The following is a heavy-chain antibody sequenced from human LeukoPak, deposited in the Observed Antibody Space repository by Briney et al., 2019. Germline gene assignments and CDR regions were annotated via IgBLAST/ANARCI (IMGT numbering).Heavy chain of an antibody. Sequence: ASVKVSCKASGYTFTSYDINWVRQATGQGLEWMGWMNPNSGNTGYAQKFQGRVTMTRNTSISTAYMELSSLRSEDTAVYYCATVREHGSGSYGAFDIWGQGTMVTVSS. V-gene: IGHV1-8*01. CDR1: GYTFTSYD. CDR2: MNPNSGNT. CDR3: ATVREHGSGSYGAFDI. D-gene: IGHD3-10*01. J-gene: IGHJ3*02.